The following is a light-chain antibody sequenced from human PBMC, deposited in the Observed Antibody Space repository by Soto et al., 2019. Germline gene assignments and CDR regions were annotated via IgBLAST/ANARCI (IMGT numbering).Light chain of an antibody. J-gene: IGLJ1*01. V-gene: IGLV2-14*01. CDR2: DVS. CDR1: SSDVGGYNY. CDR3: SSYTSSSTLYV. Sequence: QSVLTQPASVSGSPGQSTTISCTGTSSDVGGYNYVSWYQQHPGKAPKLMIYDVSNRPSGVSNRFSGSKSGNTASLTISGLQAEGEADYYCSSYTSSSTLYVFGTGTKV.